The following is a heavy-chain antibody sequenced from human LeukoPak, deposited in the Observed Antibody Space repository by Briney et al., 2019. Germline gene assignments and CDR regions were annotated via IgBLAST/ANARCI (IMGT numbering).Heavy chain of an antibody. V-gene: IGHV3-48*03. CDR2: ISSSGSTI. D-gene: IGHD5-24*01. CDR3: ARVGEMATITSFDY. CDR1: GFTLSSYE. Sequence: GGSLRLSCAASGFTLSSYEMNWVRQAPGKGLEWVSYISSSGSTIYYADSVKGRFTISRDNAKNSLYLQMNSLRAEDTAVYYCARVGEMATITSFDYWGQGTLVTVSS. J-gene: IGHJ4*02.